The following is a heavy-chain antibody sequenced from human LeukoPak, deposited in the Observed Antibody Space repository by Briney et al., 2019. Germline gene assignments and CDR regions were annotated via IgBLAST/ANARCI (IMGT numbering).Heavy chain of an antibody. CDR3: ARERDRGMTSPYFDS. J-gene: IGHJ4*02. D-gene: IGHD3-16*01. Sequence: GGSLRLSCAATGFTFSSYAMSWVRQAPGKGLEWVSVIYSGGDTYYADSVKGRFTISRDNSKNTLYLQMNSLRAEDTAVYYCARERDRGMTSPYFDSWGQGTLVTVSS. CDR2: IYSGGDT. V-gene: IGHV3-66*01. CDR1: GFTFSSYA.